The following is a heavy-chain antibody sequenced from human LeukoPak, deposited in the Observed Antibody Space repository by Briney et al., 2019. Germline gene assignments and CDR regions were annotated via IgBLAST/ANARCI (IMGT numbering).Heavy chain of an antibody. D-gene: IGHD2-15*01. V-gene: IGHV4-39*01. J-gene: IGHJ3*02. Sequence: SETLSLTCTVSGGSISSCSYYWGWIRQPPGKGLEWIGSIYYSGSTYYNPSLKSRVTISVDTSKNQFSLKLSSVTAADTAVYYCARFSPPDIVVVVAADDAFDIWGQGTMVTVSS. CDR1: GGSISSCSYY. CDR2: IYYSGST. CDR3: ARFSPPDIVVVVAADDAFDI.